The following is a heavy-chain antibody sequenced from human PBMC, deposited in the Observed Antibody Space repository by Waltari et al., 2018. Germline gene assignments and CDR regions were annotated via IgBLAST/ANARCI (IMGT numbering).Heavy chain of an antibody. CDR1: GFNFNIYT. J-gene: IGHJ4*02. CDR2: ISSTSFYK. V-gene: IGHV3-21*02. D-gene: IGHD2-2*01. Sequence: EVQLVESGGDVVKPGGSLRLSCAASGFNFNIYTMSWVRLAPGKGLEVVSSISSTSFYKYYADSVNGRFTISRDNDNNSLYLQMNSVRDDDTAVYYCATFCSSTSCYAAGDYWGQGTLVTVSS. CDR3: ATFCSSTSCYAAGDY.